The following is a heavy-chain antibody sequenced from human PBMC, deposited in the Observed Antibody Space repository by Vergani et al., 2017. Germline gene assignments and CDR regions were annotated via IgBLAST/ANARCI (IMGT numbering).Heavy chain of an antibody. CDR3: ARDLGSRTYYYYYGMDV. V-gene: IGHV3-48*01. D-gene: IGHD6-13*01. Sequence: EVQLVESGGGLVQPGGSLRLSCAASGFTFSSNSMNWVRQAPGKGLEWVSYISSSSSTIYYADSVKGRFTISRDNAKNSLYLQMNSLRAEDTAVYYCARDLGSRTYYYYYGMDVWGQGTTVTVSS. CDR1: GFTFSSNS. CDR2: ISSSSSTI. J-gene: IGHJ6*02.